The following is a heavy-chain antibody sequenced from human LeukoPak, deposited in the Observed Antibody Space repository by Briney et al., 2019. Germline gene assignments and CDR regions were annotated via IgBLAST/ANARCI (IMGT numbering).Heavy chain of an antibody. CDR3: AREMNYFNKAVAADY. D-gene: IGHD6-19*01. CDR2: ISSSSSYI. V-gene: IGHV3-21*01. Sequence: PGGSLRLSCAASGFTFSSYSMNWVRQAPGKGLEWVSSISSSSSYIYYADSVKGRFTISRDNAKNSLYLQMNSLRAADTAVYYCAREMNYFNKAVAADYWGQGTLVTVSS. CDR1: GFTFSSYS. J-gene: IGHJ4*02.